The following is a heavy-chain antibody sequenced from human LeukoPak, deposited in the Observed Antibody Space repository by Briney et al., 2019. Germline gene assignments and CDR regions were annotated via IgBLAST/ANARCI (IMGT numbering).Heavy chain of an antibody. CDR1: GYTFTGYY. CDR3: ASYSGRGEGNWFDP. Sequence: EASVKVSCKASGYTFTGYYMHWVRQAPGQGLEWMGWINPNSGGTNYAQKFQGRVTMTRDTSISTAYMELSRLRSDDTAVCYCASYSGRGEGNWFDPWGQGTLVTVSS. V-gene: IGHV1-2*02. J-gene: IGHJ5*02. CDR2: INPNSGGT. D-gene: IGHD3-10*01.